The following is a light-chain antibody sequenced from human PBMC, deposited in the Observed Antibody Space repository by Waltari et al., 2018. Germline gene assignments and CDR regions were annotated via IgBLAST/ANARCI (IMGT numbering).Light chain of an antibody. Sequence: SIMLSQPPSMSVAPGQKARITCGGHNIESESVHWYQQKPGQAPLVVLYDDSARPSGIPRRFSGSNAGNKATLTISRVEAGDEADYYCQLWDTSNDRVVFGGGT. CDR3: QLWDTSNDRVV. CDR1: NIESES. CDR2: DDS. V-gene: IGLV3-21*02. J-gene: IGLJ3*02.